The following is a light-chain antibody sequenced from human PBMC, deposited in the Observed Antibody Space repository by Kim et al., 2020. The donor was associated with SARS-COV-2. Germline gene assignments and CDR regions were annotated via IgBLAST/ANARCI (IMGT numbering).Light chain of an antibody. CDR3: LQDYIYPLT. Sequence: SVSGGDRVTITWRERQYYENVLGVYQCKPEKAPKLLICGISTVQSGVPTRFSGRVSDTDLTLTISSLQPEYCATYYCLQDYIYPLTCGGGT. CDR1: QYYENV. CDR2: GIS. J-gene: IGKJ4*01. V-gene: IGKV1-6*01.